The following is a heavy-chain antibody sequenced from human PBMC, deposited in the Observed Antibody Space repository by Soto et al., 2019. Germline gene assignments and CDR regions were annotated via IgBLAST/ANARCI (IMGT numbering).Heavy chain of an antibody. Sequence: EVQLVESGGDLVQPGGSLELSCAASGFAFSASAVHWVRQASGKGLEWVGRVRSKSDNVAPVYAASVNGRFTSSRDDSKNTAYLQMNGLKSEETAVYFCAVVLPSNDAFHIWGQGTMVTVSS. CDR2: VRSKSDNVAP. V-gene: IGHV3-73*02. CDR1: GFAFSASA. CDR3: AVVLPSNDAFHI. J-gene: IGHJ3*02. D-gene: IGHD3-16*01.